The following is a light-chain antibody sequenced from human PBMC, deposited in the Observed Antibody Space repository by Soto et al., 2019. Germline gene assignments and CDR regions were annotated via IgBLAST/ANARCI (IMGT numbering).Light chain of an antibody. Sequence: DIQMTQSPSTVSASVGDRVIITCRASQSISTSLAWYQQKPGKAPKLLIYDAYSLESGLPSKFSGRASGTEFTLTINRLQPDDFVTYFCQQYNSYPWTFGQGTKVDIK. CDR3: QQYNSYPWT. J-gene: IGKJ1*01. V-gene: IGKV1-5*01. CDR2: DAY. CDR1: QSISTS.